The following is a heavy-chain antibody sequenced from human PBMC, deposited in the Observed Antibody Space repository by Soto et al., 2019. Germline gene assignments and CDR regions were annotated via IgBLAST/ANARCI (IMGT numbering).Heavy chain of an antibody. Sequence: ASVKVSCKASGYTFTNYGITWVRQAPGQGLEWMGGIIPIFGTANYAQKFQGRVTITADDSTSTAYMELSSLRSEDTAVYYCARSLLRYFDWLLYSPAKSDAFDIWGQGTMVTVSS. CDR2: IIPIFGTA. CDR3: ARSLLRYFDWLLYSPAKSDAFDI. V-gene: IGHV1-69*13. CDR1: GYTFTNYG. D-gene: IGHD3-9*01. J-gene: IGHJ3*02.